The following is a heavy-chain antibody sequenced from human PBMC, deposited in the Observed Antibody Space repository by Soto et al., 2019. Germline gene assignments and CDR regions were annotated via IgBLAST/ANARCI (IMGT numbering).Heavy chain of an antibody. V-gene: IGHV1-69*13. D-gene: IGHD6-19*01. CDR3: ARPKGSYSSGYYDFDY. CDR2: IIPLFGTA. Sequence: SVKVSCKTSGGTFSTYAIYWVRQAPGQGLEWMGAIIPLFGTADYAQKFQGRVTITADESTSTAYMELSSLRSEDTAVYYCARPKGSYSSGYYDFDYWGQGTLVTGSS. CDR1: GGTFSTYA. J-gene: IGHJ4*02.